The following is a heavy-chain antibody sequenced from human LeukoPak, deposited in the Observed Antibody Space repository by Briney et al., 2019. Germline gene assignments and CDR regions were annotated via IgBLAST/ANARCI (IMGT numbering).Heavy chain of an antibody. CDR3: ARQNDFRLDY. Sequence: GESLKISCEGSGSTFSSYWIGWGRELRGKGVEWMGIIYPGDSDTRYSPSLQGQVTISVDTSIGTAYLQWSSLKASDTAIYYCARQNDFRLDYWGQGTLVTVSS. J-gene: IGHJ4*02. CDR1: GSTFSSYW. V-gene: IGHV5-51*01. CDR2: IYPGDSDT. D-gene: IGHD3-3*01.